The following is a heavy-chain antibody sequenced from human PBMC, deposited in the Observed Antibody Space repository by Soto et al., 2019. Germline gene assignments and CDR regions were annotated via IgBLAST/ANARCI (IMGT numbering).Heavy chain of an antibody. CDR2: ISAYNGDT. CDR1: GYTFTSYG. Sequence: QVQLVQSAAEVKKPGASVTVSCKASGYTFTSYGITWVRQAPGQGLEWMGWISAYNGDTNSAQKLQGRVIMTTDSSTSTASMKLQRLRSDDTGVYYCARASQVVVKMFPPNDAFDFWGQGTLVTVSS. CDR3: ARASQVVVKMFPPNDAFDF. D-gene: IGHD2-2*01. J-gene: IGHJ3*01. V-gene: IGHV1-18*04.